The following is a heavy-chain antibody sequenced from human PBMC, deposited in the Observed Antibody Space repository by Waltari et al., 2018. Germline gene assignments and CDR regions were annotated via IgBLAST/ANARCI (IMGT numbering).Heavy chain of an antibody. D-gene: IGHD3-3*01. V-gene: IGHV4-34*01. CDR1: GGSFSGYY. Sequence: QVQLQQWGAGLLKPSETLSLTCAVYGGSFSGYYWSWIRQPPGKGLEWIGEINHSGSTNYNPSLKSRVTISVDTSKNQFSLKLSSVTAADTAVYYCARAGYYDFWSGYYAGWFDPWGQGTLVTVSS. CDR3: ARAGYYDFWSGYYAGWFDP. CDR2: INHSGST. J-gene: IGHJ5*02.